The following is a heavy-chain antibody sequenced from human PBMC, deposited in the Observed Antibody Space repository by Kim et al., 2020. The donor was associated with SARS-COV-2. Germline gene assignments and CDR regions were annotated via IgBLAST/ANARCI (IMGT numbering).Heavy chain of an antibody. CDR2: INSDGSST. CDR1: GFTFSSYW. CDR3: ARTWKQLWPVDY. Sequence: GGSLRLSCAASGFTFSSYWMHWVRQAPGKGLVWVSRINSDGSSTSYADSVKGRFTISRDNAKNTLYVQMNSLRAEDTAVYYCARTWKQLWPVDYWGQGTLVTVSS. J-gene: IGHJ4*02. V-gene: IGHV3-74*01. D-gene: IGHD5-18*01.